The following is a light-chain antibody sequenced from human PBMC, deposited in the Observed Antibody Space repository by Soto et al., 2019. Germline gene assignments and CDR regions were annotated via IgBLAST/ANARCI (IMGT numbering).Light chain of an antibody. J-gene: IGKJ4*01. CDR2: GAS. Sequence: EIVLTQSPGTLSLSPGERATLSCRASQSVSSSYLAWYQQNPGQAPRLLIYGASTRATGVPARFSGSGSATQFTLTISIPQSEDVGFYCCQQYKQWPVAFGGGTKVDIK. V-gene: IGKV3-15*01. CDR3: QQYKQWPVA. CDR1: QSVSSS.